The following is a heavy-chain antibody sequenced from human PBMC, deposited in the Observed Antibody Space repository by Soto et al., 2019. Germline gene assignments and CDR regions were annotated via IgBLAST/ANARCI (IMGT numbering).Heavy chain of an antibody. Sequence: PSETLYITSSVSGDSINRYYWSWIRQPPGKGLEWIGYIYYSGSTNYNPSLKSRVTISVDTSKNQFSLKLSSVTAADTALYYCGRHGVEVASRVDYWGQGTLVTVSS. D-gene: IGHD6-19*01. J-gene: IGHJ4*02. CDR1: GDSINRYY. V-gene: IGHV4-59*08. CDR3: GRHGVEVASRVDY. CDR2: IYYSGST.